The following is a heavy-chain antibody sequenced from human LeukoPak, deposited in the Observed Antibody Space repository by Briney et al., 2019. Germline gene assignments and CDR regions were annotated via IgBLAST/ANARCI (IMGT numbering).Heavy chain of an antibody. D-gene: IGHD2-2*01. CDR3: ARGADIVVVPAAHHPPYYYYYMDV. Sequence: SVKVSCKASGYTFTGYYMHWVRQAPGQGLEWMGGIIPIFGTANYAQKFQGRVTITADKSTSTAYMELSSLRSEDTAVYYCARGADIVVVPAAHHPPYYYYYMDVGGKGTTVTVSS. CDR2: IIPIFGTA. V-gene: IGHV1-69*06. J-gene: IGHJ6*03. CDR1: GYTFTGYY.